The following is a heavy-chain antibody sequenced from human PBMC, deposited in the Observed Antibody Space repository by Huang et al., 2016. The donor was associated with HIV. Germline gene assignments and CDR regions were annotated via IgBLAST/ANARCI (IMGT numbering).Heavy chain of an antibody. CDR1: GYTFTSNH. Sequence: QVQLVQSGAEVKKPGASVRISCKASGYTFTSNHINWGRQAPGQGLEWMGKINPSGGSTDYAQKFQDRITMTRDRSTSTVYLELRRLTSDDTAIYYCARVGSGWSLLGDALDFWGRGTMVTVSS. D-gene: IGHD6-19*01. V-gene: IGHV1-46*01. J-gene: IGHJ3*01. CDR3: ARVGSGWSLLGDALDF. CDR2: INPSGGST.